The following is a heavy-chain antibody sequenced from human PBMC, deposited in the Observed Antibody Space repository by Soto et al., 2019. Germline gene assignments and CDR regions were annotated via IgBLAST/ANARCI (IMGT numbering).Heavy chain of an antibody. CDR3: ARTGPPVDY. CDR1: GYAFSSYA. V-gene: IGHV1-18*01. CDR2: IITYNGNT. Sequence: QVQLVQSGAEVKKPGASVKVSCKASGYAFSSYAIGWVRQAPGQGLEWMGWIITYNGNTNYAQKLQGRVTMTTDTSTTTAYMDLRSLRSDDTAVYYCARTGPPVDYWGQGTLVTVSS. J-gene: IGHJ4*02.